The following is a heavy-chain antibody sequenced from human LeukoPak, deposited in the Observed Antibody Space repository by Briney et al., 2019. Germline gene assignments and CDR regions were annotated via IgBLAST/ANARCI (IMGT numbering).Heavy chain of an antibody. V-gene: IGHV3-72*01. D-gene: IGHD2-15*01. CDR1: GFTFSDHR. J-gene: IGHJ3*02. CDR2: STDKLYSYTT. Sequence: GGSLRLSCAVSGFTFSDHRMGWVRQVPGEGLQWVGRSTDKLYSYTTEYAASVKGRFTISRADSENSLYLQMNSLKTEDTAVYYCVRAGGTRGYDIWGQGTMVTVSS. CDR3: VRAGGTRGYDI.